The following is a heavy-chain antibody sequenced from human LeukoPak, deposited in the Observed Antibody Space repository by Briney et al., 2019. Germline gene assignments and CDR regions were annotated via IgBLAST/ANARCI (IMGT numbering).Heavy chain of an antibody. CDR2: ISHSGST. CDR3: ARGLAIAAAGINAFDI. J-gene: IGHJ3*02. Sequence: SETLSLTCAVYGGSFSGYYWSWIRQPPGKGLEWIGEISHSGSTNYNPSLKSRVTISVDTSKNQFSLKLSSVTAADTAVYYCARGLAIAAAGINAFDIWGQGTMVTVSS. V-gene: IGHV4-34*01. CDR1: GGSFSGYY. D-gene: IGHD6-13*01.